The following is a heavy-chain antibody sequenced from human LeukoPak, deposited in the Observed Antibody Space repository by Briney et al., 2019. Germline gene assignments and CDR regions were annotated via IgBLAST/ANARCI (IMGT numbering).Heavy chain of an antibody. Sequence: SETLSLTCTVSGGSISSYYWSWIRQPAGKGLEWIGRIYTSGSTNYNPSLKSRVTMSVDTSKNQFSLKLSSVTAADTAVYYRARVDSSSWYWYFDYWGQGTLVTVSS. CDR2: IYTSGST. J-gene: IGHJ4*02. D-gene: IGHD6-13*01. CDR3: ARVDSSSWYWYFDY. V-gene: IGHV4-4*07. CDR1: GGSISSYY.